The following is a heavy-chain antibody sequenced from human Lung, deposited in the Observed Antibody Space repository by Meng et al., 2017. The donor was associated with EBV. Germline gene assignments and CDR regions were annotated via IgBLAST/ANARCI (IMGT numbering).Heavy chain of an antibody. J-gene: IGHJ4*02. D-gene: IGHD6-19*01. CDR2: IYYSGST. CDR1: GGSVDSGAYY. Sequence: QGQRTEVGPGPGKPSQTLSLTCTVSGGSVDSGAYYWSWIRQRPGKGLEWIGYIYYSGSTFYTPSLKSRATLSVDTSKNQFSLKLNSVTAADTAVYYCARLRLVWMFDYWGQGALVTVSS. V-gene: IGHV4-31*03. CDR3: ARLRLVWMFDY.